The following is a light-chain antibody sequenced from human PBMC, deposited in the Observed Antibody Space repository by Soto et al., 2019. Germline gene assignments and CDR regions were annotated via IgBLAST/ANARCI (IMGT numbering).Light chain of an antibody. CDR3: QHYNNYSEA. V-gene: IGKV1-5*03. Sequence: DIQMTQSPSTLSGSVGARFTITCRASQTTSGRLAWYQQKQVKAPKLLIYKAYTLKSGVPSRFSGSGSGTEFTLTISSLQPDDFATYFCQHYNNYSEAFGQAT. J-gene: IGKJ1*01. CDR1: QTTSGR. CDR2: KAY.